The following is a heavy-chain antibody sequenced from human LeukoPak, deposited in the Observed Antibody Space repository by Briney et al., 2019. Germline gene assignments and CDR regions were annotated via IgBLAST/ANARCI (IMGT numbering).Heavy chain of an antibody. D-gene: IGHD2-2*01. CDR1: GFTFSDYS. CDR3: ATSGGFVLPNAITGNWYMDV. J-gene: IGHJ6*03. V-gene: IGHV3-21*01. CDR2: ITSAGGYT. Sequence: GGSLRLSCGASGFTFSDYSMNWVRQAPGKGLAWVASITSAGGYTYYADSVKGRFTISRDNAQNSLFLRMNSLRAEDTAAYFCATSGGFVLPNAITGNWYMDVWGRGTSVTVSS.